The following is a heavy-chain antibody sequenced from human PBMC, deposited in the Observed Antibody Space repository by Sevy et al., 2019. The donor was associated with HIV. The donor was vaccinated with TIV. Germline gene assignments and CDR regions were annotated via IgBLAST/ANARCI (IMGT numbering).Heavy chain of an antibody. CDR2: IIPIFGTA. V-gene: IGHV1-69*13. CDR1: GGTFSSYA. CDR3: ARDGMVGATGY. Sequence: ASVKVSCKASGGTFSSYAISWVRQAPGQGLEWMGGIIPIFGTANYAQKFQGRVTITADESTSTAYMELSSLGSEDTAVYYCARDGMVGATGYWGQGTLVTVSS. D-gene: IGHD1-26*01. J-gene: IGHJ4*02.